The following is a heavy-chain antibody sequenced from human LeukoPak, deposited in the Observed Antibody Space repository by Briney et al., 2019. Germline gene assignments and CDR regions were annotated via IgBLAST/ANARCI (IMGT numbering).Heavy chain of an antibody. J-gene: IGHJ4*02. V-gene: IGHV3-21*01. Sequence: GGSLRLSCAASGFTFSSYAMSWVRQAPGKGLEWVSSISSSSSYIYYADSVKGRFTISRDNAKNSLYLQMNSLRAEDTAVYYCASPYSSRWYELCYWGQGTLVTVSS. CDR1: GFTFSSYA. D-gene: IGHD6-13*01. CDR2: ISSSSSYI. CDR3: ASPYSSRWYELCY.